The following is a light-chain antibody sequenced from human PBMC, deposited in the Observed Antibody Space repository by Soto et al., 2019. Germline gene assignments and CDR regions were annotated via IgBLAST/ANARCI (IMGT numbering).Light chain of an antibody. CDR2: KAS. CDR3: QQYNSYSWT. V-gene: IGKV1-5*03. CDR1: QSISSW. J-gene: IGKJ1*01. Sequence: DIQMTPSPSPPSASVGDRVPITFRASQSISSWLAWYQQKPGKAPKLLIYKASSLESGVPSRFSGSGSGTEFTLTISSLQPDDFATYYCQQYNSYSWTFGQGTKVDIK.